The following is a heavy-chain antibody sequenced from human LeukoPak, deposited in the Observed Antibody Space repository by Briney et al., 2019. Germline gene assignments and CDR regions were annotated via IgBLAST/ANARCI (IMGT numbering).Heavy chain of an antibody. D-gene: IGHD3-22*01. CDR1: GYTFTGYY. J-gene: IGHJ4*02. V-gene: IGHV1-2*02. CDR3: ARGRDYYDSSGPLFDY. Sequence: ASVKVSCKASGYTFTGYYMHWVRQAPGQGLEWMGWINPNSGGTNHAQKFQGRVTMTRDTSISTAYMELSRLRSDDTAVYYCARGRDYYDSSGPLFDYWGQGTLVTVSS. CDR2: INPNSGGT.